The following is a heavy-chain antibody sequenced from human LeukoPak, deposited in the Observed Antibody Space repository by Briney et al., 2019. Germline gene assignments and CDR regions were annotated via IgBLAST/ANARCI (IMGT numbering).Heavy chain of an antibody. CDR2: INPSGGST. CDR1: GYTFTSYY. J-gene: IGHJ4*02. CDR3: ASAFCGGGCYLDY. V-gene: IGHV1-46*01. D-gene: IGHD2-21*02. Sequence: ASVKVSCKSSGYTFTSYYMHWVRQAPGQGLEWMGIINPSGGSTNYAQKFQGRVTMTRDTSTSTVYMELSSLRSEDTAVYYCASAFCGGGCYLDYWGQGTLVTVSS.